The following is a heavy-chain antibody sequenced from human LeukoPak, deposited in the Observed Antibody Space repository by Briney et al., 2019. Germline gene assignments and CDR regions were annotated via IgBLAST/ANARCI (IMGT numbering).Heavy chain of an antibody. CDR3: AKDFLRGSGSYGSNWFDP. V-gene: IGHV3-30*18. CDR2: ISYDGSNK. D-gene: IGHD3-10*01. CDR1: GFTFSSYG. Sequence: GRSLRLSCAASGFTFSSYGMHWVRQAPGKGLEGVAVISYDGSNKYYADSVKGRFTISRDNSKNTLYLQMNSLRAEDTAVYYCAKDFLRGSGSYGSNWFDPWGQGTLVTVSS. J-gene: IGHJ5*02.